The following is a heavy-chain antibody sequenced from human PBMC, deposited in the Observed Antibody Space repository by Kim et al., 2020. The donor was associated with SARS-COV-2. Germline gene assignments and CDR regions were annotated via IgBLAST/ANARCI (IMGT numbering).Heavy chain of an antibody. J-gene: IGHJ6*02. D-gene: IGHD3-9*01. Sequence: GGSLRLSCAASGFTFRSYNMDWVRQSPGRGLEWISSINTGSTHIYYADSVEGRFTISRDNAQNSLYLQMNGLRAEDMAVYYCATSSYDILTGYFYGMDVWGQGTTVTVSS. V-gene: IGHV3-21*01. CDR3: ATSSYDILTGYFYGMDV. CDR2: INTGSTHI. CDR1: GFTFRSYN.